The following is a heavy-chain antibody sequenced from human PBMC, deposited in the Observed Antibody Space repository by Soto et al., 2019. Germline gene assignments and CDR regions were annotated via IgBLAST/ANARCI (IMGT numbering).Heavy chain of an antibody. CDR3: ANTLSTVDYDMDV. CDR2: IPYDGSKK. CDR1: GFPFSSYG. Sequence: QVQLVESGGGVVQPGRSLRLSCAGSGFPFSSYGMHWVRQAPGKGLEWVALIPYDGSKKYYADSVKGRFTISRDNSKKMLYLQMNSLRAEDTAVYYCANTLSTVDYDMDVWGQGTTVIVSS. J-gene: IGHJ6*02. D-gene: IGHD4-17*01. V-gene: IGHV3-30*18.